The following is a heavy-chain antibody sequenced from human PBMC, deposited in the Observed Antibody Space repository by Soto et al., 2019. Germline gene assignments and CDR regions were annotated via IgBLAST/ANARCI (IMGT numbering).Heavy chain of an antibody. CDR1: GGSISSGGYY. Sequence: SETLSLTCTVSGGSISSGGYYWSWIRQHPGKGLEWIGYIYYSGSTYYNPSLKCRVTISVDTSKNQFSLKLGSVTAAGTAVYDCAGVITPADDYGDYEGFVGDYYYGMDVWGQGTTVTVSS. CDR3: AGVITPADDYGDYEGFVGDYYYGMDV. D-gene: IGHD4-17*01. J-gene: IGHJ6*02. CDR2: IYYSGST. V-gene: IGHV4-31*03.